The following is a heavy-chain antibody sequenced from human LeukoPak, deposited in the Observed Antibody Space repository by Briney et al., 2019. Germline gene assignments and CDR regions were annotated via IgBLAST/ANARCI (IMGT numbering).Heavy chain of an antibody. D-gene: IGHD6-13*01. CDR1: GGSISSYY. Sequence: SETLSLTCTVSGGSISSYYWSWIRQPPGKGLEWIGYIYYSGSTNYNPSLKSRVTISVDTSKNQFSLKLSSVTAADTAVYYCARGPPTVPAAAFVYWGQGTLVTVSS. V-gene: IGHV4-59*01. CDR2: IYYSGST. J-gene: IGHJ4*02. CDR3: ARGPPTVPAAAFVY.